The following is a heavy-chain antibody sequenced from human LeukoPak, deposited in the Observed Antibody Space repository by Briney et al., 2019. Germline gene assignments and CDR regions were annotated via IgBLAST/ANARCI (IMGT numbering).Heavy chain of an antibody. J-gene: IGHJ3*02. D-gene: IGHD3-10*01. CDR1: GFTYSGSE. CDR2: ISSTGSMI. CDR3: ARELKGRSDAFDI. Sequence: GGSLRLSCAASGFTYSGSEMNGVRQAPGKGREGVSYISSTGSMIYYADSVKGRFTISRDNAKNSLYLQMNSLRAEDTSVYYCARELKGRSDAFDIWGQGTMVTVSS. V-gene: IGHV3-48*03.